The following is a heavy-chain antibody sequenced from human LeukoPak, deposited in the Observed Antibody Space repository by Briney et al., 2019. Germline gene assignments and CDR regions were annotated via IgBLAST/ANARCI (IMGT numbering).Heavy chain of an antibody. V-gene: IGHV3-30-3*01. J-gene: IGHJ4*02. CDR2: ISYDGSNK. D-gene: IGHD3-3*01. CDR3: ARVRHYDFWSGYSPPDY. Sequence: GGSLRLSCAASGFTFDDYAMHWVRQAPGKGLEWVAVISYDGSNKYYADSVKGRFTISRDNSKNTLYLQMNSLRAEDTAVYYCARVRHYDFWSGYSPPDYWGQGTLVTVSS. CDR1: GFTFDDYA.